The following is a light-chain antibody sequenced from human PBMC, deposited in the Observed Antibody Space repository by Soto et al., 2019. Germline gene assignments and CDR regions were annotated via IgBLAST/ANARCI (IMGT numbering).Light chain of an antibody. CDR2: ETS. CDR1: QNIRSY. J-gene: IGKJ1*01. CDR3: QQTFSTPRT. Sequence: DTQMTQSPSSLSASVGDRVTITCRASQNIRSYLNWYQQKPGRAPTLLIYETSTLHTGVPSRFSGGGYGTDFTLSISSLHPEDFAIYYCQQTFSTPRTFGQGTKVDIK. V-gene: IGKV1-39*01.